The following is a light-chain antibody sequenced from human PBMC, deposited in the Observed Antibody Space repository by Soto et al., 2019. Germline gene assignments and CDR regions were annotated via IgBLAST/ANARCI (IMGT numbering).Light chain of an antibody. CDR3: AAWDDSLFGPV. CDR1: RSNIGSNP. CDR2: GSD. J-gene: IGLJ2*01. V-gene: IGLV1-44*01. Sequence: QSVLTQPPSASGTPGQRVAISCSGTRSNIGSNPVNWFQQLPGTAPKLLIYGSDQRPSGVLDRFSGSKSGTTTSLATSALQSEDDDYYYCAAWDDSLFGPVFGGGTKLTVL.